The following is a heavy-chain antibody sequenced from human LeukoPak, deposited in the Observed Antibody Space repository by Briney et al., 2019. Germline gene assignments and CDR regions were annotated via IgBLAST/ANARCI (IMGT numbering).Heavy chain of an antibody. CDR2: ITLNGGST. Sequence: GGSLRLSCAASGFTFDDYTMHWVRQAPGKGLEWVSLITLNGGSTYYADSVKGRFTISRDNSKNSLYPQMNSLRTEDTALYYCATERQRYFDYWGQGTLVTVSS. J-gene: IGHJ4*02. CDR1: GFTFDDYT. V-gene: IGHV3-43*01. CDR3: ATERQRYFDY. D-gene: IGHD1-1*01.